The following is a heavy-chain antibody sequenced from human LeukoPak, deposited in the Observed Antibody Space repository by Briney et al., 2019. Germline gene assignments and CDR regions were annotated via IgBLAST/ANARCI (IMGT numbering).Heavy chain of an antibody. Sequence: ASVKVSCKASGYNFNTKGISWVRQAPGEGLEWMGWISTYNGKTDYAPKFQSRVSMSTDTSTTTAYMELRSLRSDDTAMYYCARGHCSSASCYQMYYFDYWGQGTLVTVSS. V-gene: IGHV1-18*01. CDR3: ARGHCSSASCYQMYYFDY. CDR1: GYNFNTKG. CDR2: ISTYNGKT. J-gene: IGHJ4*02. D-gene: IGHD2-2*01.